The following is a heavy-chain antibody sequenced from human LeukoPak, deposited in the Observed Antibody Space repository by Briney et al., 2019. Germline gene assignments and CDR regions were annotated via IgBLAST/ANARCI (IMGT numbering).Heavy chain of an antibody. CDR2: IRYDGSNK. J-gene: IGHJ4*02. Sequence: PGGSLRLSCAASGFTFSSYGMHWVRQAPGKGLEWVAFIRYDGSNKYYADSVKGRFTISRDNSKNTLHLQMNSLRAEDTAVYYCAKDRRTYSSGWYRGSTLSGYFDYWGQGTLVTVSS. V-gene: IGHV3-30*02. CDR1: GFTFSSYG. D-gene: IGHD6-19*01. CDR3: AKDRRTYSSGWYRGSTLSGYFDY.